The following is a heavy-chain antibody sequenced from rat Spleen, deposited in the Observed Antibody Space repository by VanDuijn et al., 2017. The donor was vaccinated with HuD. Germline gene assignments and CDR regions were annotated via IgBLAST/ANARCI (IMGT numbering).Heavy chain of an antibody. CDR2: NSSDGGRN. D-gene: IGHD1-9*01. J-gene: IGHJ2*01. CDR3: VRHGYTRYYFDY. V-gene: IGHV5-29*01. CDR1: GFTFSDYY. Sequence: EVQLVESDGGLVQPGRSLKLSCAASGFTFSDYYMAWVRQAPTKGLEWVETNSSDGGRNFYRDSVKGRFTISRDNAKSSLYLQMDSLRSGDTASYYCVRHGYTRYYFDYWGQGVMVTVSS.